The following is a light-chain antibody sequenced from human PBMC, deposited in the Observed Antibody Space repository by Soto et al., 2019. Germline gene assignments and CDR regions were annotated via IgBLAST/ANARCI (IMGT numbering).Light chain of an antibody. CDR2: GNS. J-gene: IGLJ3*02. Sequence: QSVLTQPPSVSGAPGQRVTISCTGSSSNIGAGYDVHWYQQLPGTAPKLLIYGNSNRPSGVPDRFSGSKSGTSASLAITGLQAEVEADYSCQSYDSRLSGFWVFGGGTKLTVL. CDR3: QSYDSRLSGFWV. V-gene: IGLV1-40*01. CDR1: SSNIGAGYD.